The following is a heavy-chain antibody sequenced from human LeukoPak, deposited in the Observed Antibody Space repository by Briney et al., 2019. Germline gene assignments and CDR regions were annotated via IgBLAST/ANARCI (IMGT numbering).Heavy chain of an antibody. Sequence: ASVKVSCKASGYTFTYYYVHWVRQAPGQGLEWMGRISPNSGGTHYAQKFQGRVTMTRDTSITTAYMELSRLGSDDTAVYFCARLPYDEPDYWGQGTLVTVSS. CDR1: GYTFTYYY. CDR2: ISPNSGGT. CDR3: ARLPYDEPDY. D-gene: IGHD3-3*01. J-gene: IGHJ4*02. V-gene: IGHV1-2*06.